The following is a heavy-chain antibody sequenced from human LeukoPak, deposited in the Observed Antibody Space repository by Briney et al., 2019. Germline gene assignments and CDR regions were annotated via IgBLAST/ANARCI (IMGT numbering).Heavy chain of an antibody. CDR3: ARDRGYDSSGNFDY. Sequence: SVKVSCKASGGTFSSYTISWVRQAPGQGLEWMGRIIPILGIANYAQKFRGRVTITADKSTSTAYMELSSLRSEDTAVYYCARDRGYDSSGNFDYWGQGTLVTVSS. CDR2: IIPILGIA. CDR1: GGTFSSYT. V-gene: IGHV1-69*04. D-gene: IGHD3-22*01. J-gene: IGHJ4*02.